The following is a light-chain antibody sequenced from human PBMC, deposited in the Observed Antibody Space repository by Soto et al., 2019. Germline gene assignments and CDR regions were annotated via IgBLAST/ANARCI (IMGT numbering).Light chain of an antibody. CDR3: MQARQTPPWT. V-gene: IGKV2-28*01. CDR1: QSLLHSNGYNY. CDR2: SGS. Sequence: DIVLTQSPLSLPVTPGEPASISCRSSQSLLHSNGYNYLDWYLQKPGQSPQLLIYSGSNRAYEVPDRFSGSGSGTDFTLKISRVEAEDVGVYYCMQARQTPPWTFGPGTRVEIK. J-gene: IGKJ1*01.